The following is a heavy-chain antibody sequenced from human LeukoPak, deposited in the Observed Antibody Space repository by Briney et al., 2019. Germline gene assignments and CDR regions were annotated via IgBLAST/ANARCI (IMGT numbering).Heavy chain of an antibody. CDR2: ITSGGSYI. V-gene: IGHV3-21*01. Sequence: GGSLRLSCAASGFTFSSYNMNWVRQAPGKGLEWVSSITSGGSYIYYPDSVKGRFTISRDNAKNSLYLQMNSLRAEDTAVYYCARETAYCSGGSCYYGMDVWGQGTTVTVSS. CDR1: GFTFSSYN. D-gene: IGHD2-15*01. CDR3: ARETAYCSGGSCYYGMDV. J-gene: IGHJ6*02.